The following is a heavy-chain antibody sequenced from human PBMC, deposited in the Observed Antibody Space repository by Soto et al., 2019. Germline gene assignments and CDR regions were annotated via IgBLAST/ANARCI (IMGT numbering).Heavy chain of an antibody. CDR1: GFTVSSNY. CDR3: ARESIAVAGSYWYFDL. J-gene: IGHJ2*01. Sequence: EVQLVETGGGLIQPGGSLRLSCAASGFTVSSNYMSWVRQAPGKGLEWVSVIYSGGSTYYADSVKGRFTISRDNSKNTLYLQMNSLRAEDTAVYYCARESIAVAGSYWYFDLWGRGTLVTVSS. V-gene: IGHV3-53*02. CDR2: IYSGGST. D-gene: IGHD6-19*01.